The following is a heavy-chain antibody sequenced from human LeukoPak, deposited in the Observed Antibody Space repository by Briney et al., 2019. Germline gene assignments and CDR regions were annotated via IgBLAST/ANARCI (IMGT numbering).Heavy chain of an antibody. J-gene: IGHJ4*02. Sequence: GGSLRLSCAASGFTVSSNYMSWVRQAPGKGLEWVSVIYSGGSTYYADSVKGRFTISRDNAKSSLYLQMNSLRAEDTAVYYCAGGDYYDKLLNRDWGQGTLVTVSS. D-gene: IGHD3-22*01. CDR2: IYSGGST. CDR1: GFTVSSNY. CDR3: AGGDYYDKLLNRD. V-gene: IGHV3-66*01.